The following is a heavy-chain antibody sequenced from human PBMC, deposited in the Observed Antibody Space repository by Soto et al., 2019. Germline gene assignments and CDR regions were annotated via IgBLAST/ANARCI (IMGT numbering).Heavy chain of an antibody. J-gene: IGHJ5*02. V-gene: IGHV3-23*01. CDR2: ISGSGGST. Sequence: GGSLRLSCAAPGFTLSSYAMSWVPPAPGKGLEWVPVISGSGGSTYYADSVKGRFTISRDNSKNTLYLQMNSLRAEDTAVYYCAKDLSFSPYIVATIWSESMNWFDPWGQGTLVTVSS. CDR3: AKDLSFSPYIVATIWSESMNWFDP. D-gene: IGHD5-12*01. CDR1: GFTLSSYA.